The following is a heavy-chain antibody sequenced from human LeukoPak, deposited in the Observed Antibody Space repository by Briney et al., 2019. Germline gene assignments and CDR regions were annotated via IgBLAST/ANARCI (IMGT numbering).Heavy chain of an antibody. J-gene: IGHJ6*03. V-gene: IGHV3-23*01. CDR1: GFTFSSYA. Sequence: GGSLRLSCAASGFTFSSYAMSWVRQAPGKGLEWVSVISGSGGSTYYADSVKGRFTISRDNSKNTLYLQMNSLRAEDTAVYYCAKEGSRGFWSGHPPLMDVWGKGTTVTVSS. D-gene: IGHD3-3*01. CDR2: ISGSGGST. CDR3: AKEGSRGFWSGHPPLMDV.